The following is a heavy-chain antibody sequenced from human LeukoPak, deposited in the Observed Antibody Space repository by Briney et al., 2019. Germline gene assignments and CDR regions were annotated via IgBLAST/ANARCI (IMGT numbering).Heavy chain of an antibody. V-gene: IGHV3-7*01. CDR3: AGRSGSFDC. D-gene: IGHD3-10*01. CDR1: GVSFSNYW. CDR2: IKQDGSKK. J-gene: IGHJ4*02. Sequence: GGSLRLSCAAAGVSFSNYWMSLVRQAPGKGLEWVANIKQDGSKKNYVDSVKGRFTISRDNAKNSLYLQMNSLRAEDTAVYYCAGRSGSFDCWGQGTLVTVSA.